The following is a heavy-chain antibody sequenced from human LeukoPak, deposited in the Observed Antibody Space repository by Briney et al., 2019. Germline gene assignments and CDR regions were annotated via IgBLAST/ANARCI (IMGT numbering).Heavy chain of an antibody. D-gene: IGHD1-26*01. Sequence: PGGSLRLSCAASGFTFSDYYMSWIRQAPGKGLEWVSYISSSGSTIYYADSVKGRFAISRDNAKNSLYLQMNSLRAEDTAVYYCARAPLAILFMYSGRGFDPWGQGTLVTVSS. CDR1: GFTFSDYY. CDR2: ISSSGSTI. V-gene: IGHV3-11*04. J-gene: IGHJ5*02. CDR3: ARAPLAILFMYSGRGFDP.